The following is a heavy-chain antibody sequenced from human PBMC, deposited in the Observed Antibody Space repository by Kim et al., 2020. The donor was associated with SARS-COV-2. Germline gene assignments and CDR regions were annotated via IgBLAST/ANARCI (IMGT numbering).Heavy chain of an antibody. Sequence: GGSLRLSCAASGFTFSSYSMNWVRQAPGKGLEWVSYISSSSSTIYYADSVKGRFTISRDNAKNLLYLQMNSLRDEDTAVYYCAREWTYSYGNGDYYYYGMDVWGQGTTVTVSS. CDR3: AREWTYSYGNGDYYYYGMDV. D-gene: IGHD5-18*01. CDR1: GFTFSSYS. CDR2: ISSSSSTI. J-gene: IGHJ6*02. V-gene: IGHV3-48*02.